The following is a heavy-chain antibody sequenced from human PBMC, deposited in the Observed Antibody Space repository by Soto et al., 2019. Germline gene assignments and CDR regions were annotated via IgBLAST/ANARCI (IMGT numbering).Heavy chain of an antibody. Sequence: GGSLRLSCAASGFTFSSYAMHWVRQAPGKGLEWVAVISYDGSNKYYADSGKGRFTISRDNAKNTLYLEMNSLSAEDTAVYYCARDCNSGWLQHYFDYWGQGTLVTVSS. D-gene: IGHD6-19*01. CDR2: ISYDGSNK. J-gene: IGHJ4*02. CDR1: GFTFSSYA. CDR3: ARDCNSGWLQHYFDY. V-gene: IGHV3-30-3*01.